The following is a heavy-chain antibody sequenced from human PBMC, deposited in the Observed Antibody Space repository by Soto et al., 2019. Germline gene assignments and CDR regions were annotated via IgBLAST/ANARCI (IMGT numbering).Heavy chain of an antibody. CDR3: ATSFDSERYTDY. Sequence: QVQLVQSGAEVKKPGSSVKVSCQASGGSFIKFGISWVRRAPGQGLEWMGGIVPLFGTTNYAQKFQGRVTITAEESTTTSYMELSSLTSEDTAVYYCATSFDSERYTDYWGQGTLVTVSS. V-gene: IGHV1-69*01. J-gene: IGHJ4*02. D-gene: IGHD1-26*01. CDR1: GGSFIKFG. CDR2: IVPLFGTT.